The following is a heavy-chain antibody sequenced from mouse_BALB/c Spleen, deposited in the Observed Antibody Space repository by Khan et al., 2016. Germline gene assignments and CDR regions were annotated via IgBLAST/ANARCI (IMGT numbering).Heavy chain of an antibody. CDR3: TREATGVREPTWCAY. V-gene: IGHV5-6-4*01. CDR1: GFTFNDYT. D-gene: IGHD4-1*01. CDR2: ISRGGSYT. J-gene: IGHJ3*01. Sequence: EVELVESGGGLVKPGGSLKLSCAASGFTFNDYTMSWVRQTPEKRLEWVATISRGGSYTYYLDSVQGRFTLSRDNAKNTLYLQMSSLKSEDTAMYGCTREATGVREPTWCAYWGQGTLVTVSA.